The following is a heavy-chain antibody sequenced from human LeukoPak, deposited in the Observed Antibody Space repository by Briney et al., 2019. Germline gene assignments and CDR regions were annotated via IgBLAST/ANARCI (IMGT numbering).Heavy chain of an antibody. V-gene: IGHV3-7*04. CDR2: IKHDGSEA. CDR3: TRDALFGSGRTHLDL. J-gene: IGHJ5*02. D-gene: IGHD3-10*01. Sequence: HPGGSLRLSCAASEFTFNRYWMSWVRQAPGKGLEWVANIKHDGSEAHYVDSVKGRFTISRDNAKNSLSLQMNSLNVDDTGVYFCTRDALFGSGRTHLDLWSQGTLVSVSS. CDR1: EFTFNRYW.